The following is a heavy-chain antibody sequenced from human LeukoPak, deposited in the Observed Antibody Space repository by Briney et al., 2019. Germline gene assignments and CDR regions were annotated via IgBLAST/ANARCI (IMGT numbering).Heavy chain of an antibody. Sequence: KPSETLSLTCTVSVDSIISSSYYWGWIRQPPGKGLEWIGSIYYSGRTYYNPSLKSRVTISIDTSKKQFSLKLSSVTVADSAVYYCARLYSGTRPPDYWGQGTLVTVSS. CDR3: ARLYSGTRPPDY. D-gene: IGHD3-10*01. J-gene: IGHJ4*02. V-gene: IGHV4-39*01. CDR1: VDSIISSSYY. CDR2: IYYSGRT.